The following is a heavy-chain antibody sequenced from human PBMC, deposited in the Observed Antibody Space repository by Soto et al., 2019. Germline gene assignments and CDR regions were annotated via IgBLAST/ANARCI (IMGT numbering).Heavy chain of an antibody. Sequence: QVQLVQSGAEVKKPGSSVKVSCKASGGTFSSYTISWVRQAPGQGLEWMGRIIPILGIANYAQKFQGRVTITADKSTSTAYMELSSLRSEDTAVYYCARDDGLAYCGGDCDSWGQGTLVTVSS. D-gene: IGHD2-21*02. CDR1: GGTFSSYT. J-gene: IGHJ4*02. V-gene: IGHV1-69*02. CDR2: IIPILGIA. CDR3: ARDDGLAYCGGDCDS.